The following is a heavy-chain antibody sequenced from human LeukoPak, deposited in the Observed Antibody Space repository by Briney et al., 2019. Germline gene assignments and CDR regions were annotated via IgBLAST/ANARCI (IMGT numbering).Heavy chain of an antibody. CDR3: AKIGLGDLFDY. Sequence: GGSLRLSCAASGFTFSSYAMSWVRQAPGKGLEWVSAISGSGGSTYYADSVKGRFTISRDNSKNTLYPQMNSLRPEDTAVYYCAKIGLGDLFDYWGQGTLVTVSS. CDR1: GFTFSSYA. V-gene: IGHV3-23*01. J-gene: IGHJ4*02. D-gene: IGHD3-10*01. CDR2: ISGSGGST.